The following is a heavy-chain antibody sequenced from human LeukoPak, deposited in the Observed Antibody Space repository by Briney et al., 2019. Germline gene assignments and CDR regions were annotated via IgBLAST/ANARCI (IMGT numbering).Heavy chain of an antibody. D-gene: IGHD3-10*01. CDR2: IYYSGST. CDR1: GGSISSYY. V-gene: IGHV4-59*12. CDR3: ARDLNYYGSGSVFDY. J-gene: IGHJ4*02. Sequence: SETLSLTCTVSGGSISSYYWSWIRQPPGKGLEWIGYIYYSGSTNYNPSLKSRVTMSVDTSKNQFSLKLSSVTAADTAVYYCARDLNYYGSGSVFDYWGQGTLVTVSS.